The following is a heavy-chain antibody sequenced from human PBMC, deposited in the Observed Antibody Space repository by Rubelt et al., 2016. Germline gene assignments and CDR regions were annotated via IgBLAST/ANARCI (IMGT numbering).Heavy chain of an antibody. CDR1: GYSFITYA. Sequence: QVQLVQSGAEMRKPGASVKVSCQTSGYSFITYAVNWVRQAPGQGLEWMGWISAYNGDTKYAHKLQGRVTLTTDTSTNTAYVELTNLKSDDTAVYYCGRAWDYGDRFPIDDWGQGTLVTVSS. V-gene: IGHV1-18*01. CDR3: GRAWDYGDRFPIDD. D-gene: IGHD4-17*01. J-gene: IGHJ4*02. CDR2: ISAYNGDT.